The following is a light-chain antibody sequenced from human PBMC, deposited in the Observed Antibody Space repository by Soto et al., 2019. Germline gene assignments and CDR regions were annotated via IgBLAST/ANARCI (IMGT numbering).Light chain of an antibody. Sequence: EIVMTQSPATLSVSPGERATLSCRASQSVSSDLAWYQQKPGQPPRLLIYTASTRATGIPARFSASGSGTEFSLTISSLQSEDLAVYYSQQYNQWPHAFGQGTKV. CDR2: TAS. CDR1: QSVSSD. CDR3: QQYNQWPHA. V-gene: IGKV3-15*01. J-gene: IGKJ1*01.